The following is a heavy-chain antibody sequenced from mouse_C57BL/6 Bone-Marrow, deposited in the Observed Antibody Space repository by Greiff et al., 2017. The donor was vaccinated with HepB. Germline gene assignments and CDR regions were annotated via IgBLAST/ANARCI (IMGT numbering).Heavy chain of an antibody. CDR1: GFTFSSYA. J-gene: IGHJ4*01. V-gene: IGHV5-4*01. Sequence: EVQLVESGGGLVKPGGSLKLSCAASGFTFSSYAMPWVRQTPEKRLEWVATISDGGSYTYYPDNVKGRFTISRDNAKNNLYLQMSHLKSEDTAMYYGARDLLWGAMDYWGQGTSVTVSS. D-gene: IGHD2-1*01. CDR3: ARDLLWGAMDY. CDR2: ISDGGSYT.